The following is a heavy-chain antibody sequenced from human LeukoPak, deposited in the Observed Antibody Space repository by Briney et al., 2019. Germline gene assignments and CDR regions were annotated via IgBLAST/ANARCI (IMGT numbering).Heavy chain of an antibody. J-gene: IGHJ6*02. V-gene: IGHV3-74*01. CDR2: INSDGSST. CDR3: ARDLTIFGVVTWDYYYGMDV. CDR1: GFTFSSYW. D-gene: IGHD3-3*01. Sequence: GGSLRLSCAASGFTFSSYWMHWVRHAPGKRLVWVSRINSDGSSTSYADSVKGRFTISRDNAKNTLYLQMNSLRAEDTAVYYCARDLTIFGVVTWDYYYGMDVWGQGTTVTVSS.